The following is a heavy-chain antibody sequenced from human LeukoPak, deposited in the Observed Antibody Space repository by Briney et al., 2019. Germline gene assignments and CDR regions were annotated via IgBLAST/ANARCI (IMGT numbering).Heavy chain of an antibody. D-gene: IGHD5-18*01. Sequence: GRSLRLSCAASGFTFSSYGMHWVRQAPGKGLEWVAVIWYDGSNKYYADSVKGRFTISRDNSKNTLYLQMNSLRAEDTAVYYCARDVSGYSYGYPLGYWGQGTLVTVSS. CDR1: GFTFSSYG. V-gene: IGHV3-33*01. CDR2: IWYDGSNK. J-gene: IGHJ4*02. CDR3: ARDVSGYSYGYPLGY.